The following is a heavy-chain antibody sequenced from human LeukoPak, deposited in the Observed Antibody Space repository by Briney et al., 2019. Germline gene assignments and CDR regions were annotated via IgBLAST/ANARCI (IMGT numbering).Heavy chain of an antibody. V-gene: IGHV4-61*01. J-gene: IGHJ3*02. CDR2: IYYSGST. CDR3: ASLHYYDSSGSLSGAFDI. D-gene: IGHD3-22*01. CDR1: GASVSSGSYY. Sequence: SETLSLTCTVSGASVSSGSYYWSWLRQPPGKGLEWIGYIYYSGSTNYNPSLESRVTISVDTSKNQFSLKLSSVTAADTAVYYCASLHYYDSSGSLSGAFDIWGQGTMVTVSS.